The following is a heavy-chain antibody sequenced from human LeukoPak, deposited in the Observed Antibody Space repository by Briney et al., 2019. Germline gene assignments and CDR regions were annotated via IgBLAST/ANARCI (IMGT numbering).Heavy chain of an antibody. CDR3: ARVYNWNYFDY. D-gene: IGHD1-20*01. CDR1: GGSISSYY. V-gene: IGHV4-59*01. J-gene: IGHJ4*03. CDR2: IYYSGST. Sequence: SETLSLTCTVSGGSISSYYWSWIRQPPGKGLEWIGYIYYSGSTNYNPSLKSRVTISVDTSKNQFSLKLSSVTAADTAVYYCARVYNWNYFDYWGQGTMVTVSS.